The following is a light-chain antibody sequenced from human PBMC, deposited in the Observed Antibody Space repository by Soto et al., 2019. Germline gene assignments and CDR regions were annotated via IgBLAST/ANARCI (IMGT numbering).Light chain of an antibody. V-gene: IGKV1-5*01. J-gene: IGKJ5*01. Sequence: DIQMTQSPSTLSGSVGDRVTITCRASQTISSWLAWYQQKPGQAPKLLIYDASSLESGVPSRFSGSRSGTDFTLTISSLEPEDFAVYYCQQRSNWPSITFGQGTRLEIK. CDR2: DAS. CDR3: QQRSNWPSIT. CDR1: QTISSW.